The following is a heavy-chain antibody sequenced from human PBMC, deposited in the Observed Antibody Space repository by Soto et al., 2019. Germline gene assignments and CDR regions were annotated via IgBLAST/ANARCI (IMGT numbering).Heavy chain of an antibody. CDR1: GYTFTSYH. Sequence: QVQLVQSGAEVKKPGASVKVSCKTSGYTFTSYHISWVRQAPGQGLEWMGWISAYNTNTNYAQKFQGRVTMTTDTLTSTAYMALRRLRSDATAVYYCARDTPPTAYWGQGTLVTVSS. V-gene: IGHV1-18*01. J-gene: IGHJ4*02. CDR2: ISAYNTNT. CDR3: ARDTPPTAY.